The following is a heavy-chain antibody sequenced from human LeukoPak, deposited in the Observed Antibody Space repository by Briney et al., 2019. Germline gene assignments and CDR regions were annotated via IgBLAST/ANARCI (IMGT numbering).Heavy chain of an antibody. V-gene: IGHV4-61*02. CDR2: INTRGST. CDR1: GGSIRSGNYY. CDR3: ARVTIRLGELSLDY. J-gene: IGHJ4*02. D-gene: IGHD3-16*02. Sequence: SETLSLTCTVSGGSIRSGNYYWSWIRQPAGKGLEWIGRINTRGSTNYNPSLKSRVTISVDMSKNQFSLKLSSVTAADTAVYYCARVTIRLGELSLDYWGQGTLVTVSS.